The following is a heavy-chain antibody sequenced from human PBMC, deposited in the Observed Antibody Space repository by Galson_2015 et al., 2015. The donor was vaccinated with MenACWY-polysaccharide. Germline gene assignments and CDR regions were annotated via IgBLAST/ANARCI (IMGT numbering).Heavy chain of an antibody. CDR3: ASGYCSSTSCYRAFWYFDL. D-gene: IGHD2-2*02. V-gene: IGHV3-74*01. CDR1: GFTFSSYW. J-gene: IGHJ2*01. CDR2: INSDGSST. Sequence: SLRLSCAASGFTFSSYWMHWVRQAPGKGLVWVSRINSDGSSTSYADSVKGRFTISRDNAKSTLYLQMNSLRAEDTAVYYCASGYCSSTSCYRAFWYFDLWGRGTLVTVSS.